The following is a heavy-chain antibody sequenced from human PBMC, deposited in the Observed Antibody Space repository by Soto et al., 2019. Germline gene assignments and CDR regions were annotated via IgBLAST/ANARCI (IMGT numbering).Heavy chain of an antibody. Sequence: LRLSCAASGFTFSGYYMSWIRQAPGKGLEWVSYISSSSSYTNYADSVKGRFTISRDNAKNSLYLQMNSLRAEDTAVYYCARETSAMVNYYYYYGMDVWGQGTTVTVSS. J-gene: IGHJ6*02. D-gene: IGHD5-18*01. CDR2: ISSSSSYT. CDR3: ARETSAMVNYYYYYGMDV. V-gene: IGHV3-11*06. CDR1: GFTFSGYY.